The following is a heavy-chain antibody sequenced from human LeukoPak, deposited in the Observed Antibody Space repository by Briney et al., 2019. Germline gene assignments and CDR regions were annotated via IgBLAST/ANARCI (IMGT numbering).Heavy chain of an antibody. V-gene: IGHV3-53*01. CDR3: ARGPPYSSSSVFFDY. CDR1: GLIVSVNY. D-gene: IGHD6-6*01. Sequence: GGSLRLSCAVSGLIVSVNYMSWVRQAPGKGLEWVSIIYSGGNTYYADSVRGRFIISRDNSKNTLYLQMNSLRAEDTAVYYCARGPPYSSSSVFFDYWGQGTLVTVSS. J-gene: IGHJ4*02. CDR2: IYSGGNT.